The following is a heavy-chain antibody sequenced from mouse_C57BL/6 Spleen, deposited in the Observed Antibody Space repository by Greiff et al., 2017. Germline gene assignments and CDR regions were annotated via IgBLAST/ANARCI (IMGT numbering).Heavy chain of an antibody. Sequence: EVKLEESGPGLVKPSQSLSLTCSVTGYSITSGYYWNWIRQFPGNKLEWMGYISYDGSNNYNPSLKNRISITRDTSKNQFFLKLNSVTTEDTATYYCARGTTTEEAMDYWGQGTSVTVSS. V-gene: IGHV3-6*01. J-gene: IGHJ4*01. CDR3: ARGTTTEEAMDY. D-gene: IGHD1-1*01. CDR2: ISYDGSN. CDR1: GYSITSGYY.